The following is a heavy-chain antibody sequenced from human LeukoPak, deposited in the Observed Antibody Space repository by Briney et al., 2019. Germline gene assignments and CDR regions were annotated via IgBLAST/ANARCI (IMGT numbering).Heavy chain of an antibody. J-gene: IGHJ6*02. D-gene: IGHD2-15*01. Sequence: ASVKVSCKGSGYTFTNYAINWVRQAPGQSLEWLGWINPGNGDTKYSQDFQGRVTINTDTSAATAYVELNSLTSEDTAVYYCARDRWHCRVNCDSVYYFALDVWGQGTTVTVSS. CDR2: INPGNGDT. V-gene: IGHV1-3*01. CDR3: ARDRWHCRVNCDSVYYFALDV. CDR1: GYTFTNYA.